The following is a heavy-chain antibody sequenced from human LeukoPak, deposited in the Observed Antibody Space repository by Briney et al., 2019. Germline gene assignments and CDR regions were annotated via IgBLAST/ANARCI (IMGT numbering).Heavy chain of an antibody. D-gene: IGHD2-2*01. V-gene: IGHV3-7*03. J-gene: IGHJ4*01. CDR2: IRQDDSEK. CDR3: ARAPITSPFYFDY. CDR1: GFTFSDYW. Sequence: PGGSLRLSCSASGFTFSDYWMMWVRQAPGKGLEWVGNIRQDDSEKNYMDSVKGRFTISRDNAKNSLYLQMDSLRAEDTALYYCARAPITSPFYFDYWGHETLVTLSS.